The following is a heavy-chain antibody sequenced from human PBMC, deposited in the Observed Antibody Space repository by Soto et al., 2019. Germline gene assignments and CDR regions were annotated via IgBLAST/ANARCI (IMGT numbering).Heavy chain of an antibody. CDR3: ARLSYSCCWYFGD. Sequence: PSETLSRTCTVSGGSISSSSYYWGWIRQPPGKGLEWIGSIYYSGSTYYNPSLKSRVTISVDTSKNQFSLKLSSVTAADTAVYYCARLSYSCCWYFGDCRQITPVT. J-gene: IGHJ4*02. CDR1: GGSISSSSYY. V-gene: IGHV4-39*01. D-gene: IGHD2-15*01. CDR2: IYYSGST.